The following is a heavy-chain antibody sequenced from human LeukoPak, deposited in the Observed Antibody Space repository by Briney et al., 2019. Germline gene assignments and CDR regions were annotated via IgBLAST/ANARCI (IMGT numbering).Heavy chain of an antibody. CDR1: GFTFSSYA. Sequence: GGSLRLSCAASGFTFSSYAMSWVRQAPGKGLEWVSAISGSGGSTYYADSVKGRFTISRDNSKNTLYLQMNSLRAEDTAVYYCAKRIGLRGVIITQGGNDYWGQGTLVTVSS. CDR3: AKRIGLRGVIITQGGNDY. CDR2: ISGSGGST. J-gene: IGHJ4*02. V-gene: IGHV3-23*01. D-gene: IGHD3-10*01.